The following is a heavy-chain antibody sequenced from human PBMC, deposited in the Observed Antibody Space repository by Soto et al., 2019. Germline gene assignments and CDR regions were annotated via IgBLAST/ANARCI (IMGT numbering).Heavy chain of an antibody. D-gene: IGHD6-19*01. CDR3: ARGSGGLYYFDF. J-gene: IGHJ4*02. CDR1: GFSVSTNY. Sequence: PGWSLRLSCAASGFSVSTNYMTWVHQAPGKGLEWVSVIYSGGSTYYADSVKGRFTISRDNSKNTLHLQMNSLRAEDTAVYYCARGSGGLYYFDFWGRGTLVTVSS. V-gene: IGHV3-53*01. CDR2: IYSGGST.